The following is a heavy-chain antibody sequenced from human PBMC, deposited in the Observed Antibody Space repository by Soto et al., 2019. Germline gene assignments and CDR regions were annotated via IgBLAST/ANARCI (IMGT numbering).Heavy chain of an antibody. J-gene: IGHJ5*02. CDR3: AGNRGYSSGYAPSNWFDP. D-gene: IGHD5-18*01. CDR2: INHSGST. CDR1: GGSFSGYY. Sequence: SETLSLTCAVYGGSFSGYYWSWIRQPPGKWLEWIGEINHSGSTNYNPYLKSRVTISGDTSKNQFSLKLSSVTAADTAVYYCAGNRGYSSGYAPSNWFDPWGQGTLVTVSS. V-gene: IGHV4-34*01.